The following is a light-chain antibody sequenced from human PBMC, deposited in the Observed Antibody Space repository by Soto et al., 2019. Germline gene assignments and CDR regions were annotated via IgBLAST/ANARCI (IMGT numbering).Light chain of an antibody. CDR1: SSDVGGYNY. Sequence: QSALTQPASVSGSPGQSSTISCTGTSSDVGGYNYVSWYQQHPCTSPKLMIYEVSNRLSGVSNRFSGSKSGNTASLTISGLEAEDAADYYGSSYTSSSTLVFGTGTKLTVL. CDR3: SSYTSSSTLV. V-gene: IGLV2-14*01. CDR2: EVS. J-gene: IGLJ1*01.